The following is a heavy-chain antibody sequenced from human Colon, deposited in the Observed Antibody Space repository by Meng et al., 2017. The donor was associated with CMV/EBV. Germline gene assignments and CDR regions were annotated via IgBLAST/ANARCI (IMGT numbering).Heavy chain of an antibody. CDR2: INEDGSEK. V-gene: IGHV3-7*01. D-gene: IGHD1-26*01. CDR3: ARDPHFGALNY. J-gene: IGHJ4*02. Sequence: SCAASGLAFGSCWMSWVRQAPGKGLGWVAIINEDGSEKYYVDSVKGRFTISKDNAKNSLSLQMNSLRAEDTAVYYCARDPHFGALNYWGQGTLVTVSS. CDR1: GLAFGSCW.